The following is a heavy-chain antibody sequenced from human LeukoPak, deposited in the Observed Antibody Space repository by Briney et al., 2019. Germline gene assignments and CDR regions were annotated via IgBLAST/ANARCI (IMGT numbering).Heavy chain of an antibody. J-gene: IGHJ5*02. CDR2: INPNSGGT. Sequence: ASVKVSCKASGYTFTGYYMHWVRQAPGQGLEWMGWINPNSGGTNYAQKFQGRVTMTRDTSISTAYKELSRLTSDDTAVYFCARGGIVVVPAAHRRNWFDPWGQGTLVTVSS. CDR3: ARGGIVVVPAAHRRNWFDP. V-gene: IGHV1-2*02. CDR1: GYTFTGYY. D-gene: IGHD2-2*01.